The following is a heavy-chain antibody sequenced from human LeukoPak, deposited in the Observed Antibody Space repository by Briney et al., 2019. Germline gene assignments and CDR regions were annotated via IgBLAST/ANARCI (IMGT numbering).Heavy chain of an antibody. V-gene: IGHV3-9*01. J-gene: IGHJ4*02. Sequence: PGGSLRLSCAASGFTFDDYAMHWVRQAPGKGLEWVSGISWNSGSIGYADSVKGRFTISRDNAKNSLYLQMNSLRAEDTAVYYCAKDAIVVVPAAIPVKVVTGGNPLDYWGQGTLVTVSS. D-gene: IGHD2-2*02. CDR2: ISWNSGSI. CDR1: GFTFDDYA. CDR3: AKDAIVVVPAAIPVKVVTGGNPLDY.